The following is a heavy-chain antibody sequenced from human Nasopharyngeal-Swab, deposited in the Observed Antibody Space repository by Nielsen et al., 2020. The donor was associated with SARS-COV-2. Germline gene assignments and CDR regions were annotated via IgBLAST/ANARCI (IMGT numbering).Heavy chain of an antibody. D-gene: IGHD3-10*01. Sequence: ETLSLTCAASGFTFSSYAMSWVRQAPGKGLEWVSALSGSGGSTYYADSVKGRFTISRDNSKNTLYLQMNSLRAEDTAVYYCAKARQAYYYGSGSYHDYWGQGTLVTVSS. V-gene: IGHV3-23*01. CDR3: AKARQAYYYGSGSYHDY. CDR1: GFTFSSYA. CDR2: LSGSGGST. J-gene: IGHJ4*02.